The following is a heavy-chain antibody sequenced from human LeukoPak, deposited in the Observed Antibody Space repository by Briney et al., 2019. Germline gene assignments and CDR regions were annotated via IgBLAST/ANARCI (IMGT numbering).Heavy chain of an antibody. CDR3: ASYSSFPLYYFDY. Sequence: SETLSLTCTVSGGSISSSSYYWGWIRQPPGKGLEWIGSIYYSGSTYYNPSLKSRVTISVDTSKNQFSLKLSSVTAADTAVYYCASYSSFPLYYFDYWGQGTLVTVSS. CDR1: GGSISSSSYY. CDR2: IYYSGST. D-gene: IGHD6-6*01. V-gene: IGHV4-39*01. J-gene: IGHJ4*02.